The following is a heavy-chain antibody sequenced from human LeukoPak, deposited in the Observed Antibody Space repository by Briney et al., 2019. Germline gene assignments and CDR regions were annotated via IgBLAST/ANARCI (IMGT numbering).Heavy chain of an antibody. CDR1: GLTFSDYG. D-gene: IGHD2-15*01. J-gene: IGHJ3*02. CDR3: SRTRISGIDGFDI. Sequence: GGSLRLSRTASGLTFSDYGVNWFRQAPGKGLEWVAFIRSKPYGGTTEYAASVKGRFSISRDDSTSTVYLQMNSLKTEDTALYYCSRTRISGIDGFDIWGQGTMATVSS. CDR2: IRSKPYGGTT. V-gene: IGHV3-49*03.